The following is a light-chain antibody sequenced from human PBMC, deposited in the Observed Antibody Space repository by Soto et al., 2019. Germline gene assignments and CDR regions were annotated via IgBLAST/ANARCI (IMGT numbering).Light chain of an antibody. Sequence: EIVMTQSPATLSVSPGERATLSGRASQSVCAKLAWYQQKPGQAPRLLVYGASTRATGIPARFSGSGSGTEFAHTISSLQSEDFAVYYCQQYNNWPLTFGGGTKVGIK. V-gene: IGKV3-15*01. CDR1: QSVCAK. J-gene: IGKJ4*01. CDR2: GAS. CDR3: QQYNNWPLT.